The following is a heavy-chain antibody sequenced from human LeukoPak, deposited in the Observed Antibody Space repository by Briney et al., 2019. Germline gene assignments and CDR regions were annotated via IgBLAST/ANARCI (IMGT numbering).Heavy chain of an antibody. Sequence: GWSLRLSCVASGFTFSDYDMNWVRQAPMKGLEWISAIRGDGDTTYYADSVKGRFAISRDNSKNTLYLQMNSLRAEDTAVYYCAKVWSKYYDSSDTDDWGQGSLVSVCS. CDR3: AKVWSKYYDSSDTDD. V-gene: IGHV3-23*01. D-gene: IGHD3-22*01. CDR2: IRGDGDTT. J-gene: IGHJ4*02. CDR1: GFTFSDYD.